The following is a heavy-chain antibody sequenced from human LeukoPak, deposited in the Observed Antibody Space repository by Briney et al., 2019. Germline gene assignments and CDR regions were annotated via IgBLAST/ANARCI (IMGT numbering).Heavy chain of an antibody. D-gene: IGHD1-14*01. J-gene: IGHJ3*02. CDR2: IYYSGTT. V-gene: IGHV4-59*08. Sequence: PSETLSLSRTAYGGSLSNHYWDWIRQPPAKAQQWIGYIYYSGTTKYNPSLQSRVTISVDTSKNQFSLKLTSVTAADTAVYYCAYNRNRIIDTFDIWGHGIMVTVS. CDR3: AYNRNRIIDTFDI. CDR1: GGSLSNHY.